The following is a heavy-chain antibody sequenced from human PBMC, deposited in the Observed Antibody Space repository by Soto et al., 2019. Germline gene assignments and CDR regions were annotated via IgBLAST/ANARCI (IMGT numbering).Heavy chain of an antibody. D-gene: IGHD1-26*01. CDR3: ARDQSGSHHFDY. Sequence: PSETLSLTCTVSGGSISNYYWSWIRQPPGKGLEWIGYIYYSGSTNYNPSLKSRVTISVDTSKNQFSLKLSSVTAADTAVYYCARDQSGSHHFDYWGQGNLVPVSS. CDR2: IYYSGST. CDR1: GGSISNYY. V-gene: IGHV4-59*01. J-gene: IGHJ4*02.